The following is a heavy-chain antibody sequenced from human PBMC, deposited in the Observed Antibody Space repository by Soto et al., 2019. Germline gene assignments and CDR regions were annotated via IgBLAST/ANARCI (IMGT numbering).Heavy chain of an antibody. V-gene: IGHV3-30*18. CDR2: ISYDGSNK. Sequence: QVQLVESGGGVVQPGRSLRLSCADSGFTFTDYGMHWVRQAPGKGLEWVAAISYDGSNKNYADSVKGRFTISRDNSKNTLYLQMNSLRAEYTAVYYCAKDTYYHDSSGYYVFDYWGQGTLVTVSS. J-gene: IGHJ4*02. D-gene: IGHD3-22*01. CDR3: AKDTYYHDSSGYYVFDY. CDR1: GFTFTDYG.